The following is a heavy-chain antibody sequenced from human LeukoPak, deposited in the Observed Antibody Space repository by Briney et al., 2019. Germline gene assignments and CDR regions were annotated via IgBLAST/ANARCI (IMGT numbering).Heavy chain of an antibody. Sequence: ASVKVSCTASGYTFTSNYIHWVRQAPGQGLEWMGMIYPRDGSTSYAQKFQGRVTVTRDTSTSTVHMELSGLRSEDAAVYYCARDQEGFDYWGQGTLVTVSS. V-gene: IGHV1-46*01. CDR2: IYPRDGST. J-gene: IGHJ4*02. CDR3: ARDQEGFDY. CDR1: GYTFTSNY.